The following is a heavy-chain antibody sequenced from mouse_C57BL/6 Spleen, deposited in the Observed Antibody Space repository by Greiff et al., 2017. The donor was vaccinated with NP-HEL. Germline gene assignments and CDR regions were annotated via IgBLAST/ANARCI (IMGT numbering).Heavy chain of an antibody. CDR2: IYPRSGNT. CDR1: GYTFTSYG. D-gene: IGHD1-1*01. V-gene: IGHV1-81*01. CDR3: ARRGDYYGSSRYFDV. J-gene: IGHJ1*03. Sequence: VKLQESGAELARPGASVKLSCKASGYTFTSYGISWVKQRTGQGLEWIGEIYPRSGNTYYNEKFKGKATLTADKSSSTAYMELRSLTSEDSAVYFCARRGDYYGSSRYFDVWGTGTTVTVSS.